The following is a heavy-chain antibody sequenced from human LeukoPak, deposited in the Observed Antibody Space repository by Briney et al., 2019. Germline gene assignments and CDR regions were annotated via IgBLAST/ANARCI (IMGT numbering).Heavy chain of an antibody. D-gene: IGHD3-22*01. CDR2: ISGSGGST. CDR3: AKDLSYYYDSSTYFDY. Sequence: GGSLRLSCAASGSTFSSYSMNWVRQAPGKGLEWVSAISGSGGSTYYADSVKGRFTISRDNSKNTLYLQMNSLRAEDTAVYYCAKDLSYYYDSSTYFDYWGQGTLVTVSS. CDR1: GSTFSSYS. V-gene: IGHV3-23*01. J-gene: IGHJ4*02.